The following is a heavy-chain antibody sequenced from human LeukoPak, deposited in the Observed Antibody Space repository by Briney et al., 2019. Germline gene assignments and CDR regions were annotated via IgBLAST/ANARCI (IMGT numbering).Heavy chain of an antibody. Sequence: SETLSFTCTGSACSISSYYWSWLRPPAGLGREWMGRLDTSGSVIANPSLKSRTTISVATSKNPLSLQGSSGPAADTAVYYCARVKSSTRRPYYHYYMDVWGKGATVIVSS. CDR1: ACSISSYY. D-gene: IGHD6-6*01. CDR3: ARVKSSTRRPYYHYYMDV. CDR2: LDTSGSV. V-gene: IGHV4-4*07. J-gene: IGHJ6*03.